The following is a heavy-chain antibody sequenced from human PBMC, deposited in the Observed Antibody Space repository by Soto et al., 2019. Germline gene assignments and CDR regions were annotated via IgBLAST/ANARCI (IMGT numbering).Heavy chain of an antibody. CDR2: IDPSDSYT. CDR1: GYSFTSYW. Sequence: PGESLKFSCKGSGYSFTSYWISWVRQMPGKGLEWMGRIDPSDSYTNYSPSFQGHVTISADKSISTAYLQWSSLKASDTAMYYCARHQGIAVAGDDYWGQGTLVTVSS. D-gene: IGHD6-19*01. CDR3: ARHQGIAVAGDDY. J-gene: IGHJ4*02. V-gene: IGHV5-10-1*01.